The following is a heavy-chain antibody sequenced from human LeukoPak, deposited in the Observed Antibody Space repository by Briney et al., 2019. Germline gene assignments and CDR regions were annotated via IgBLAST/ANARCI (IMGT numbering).Heavy chain of an antibody. Sequence: GGSLRLSCAASGFTFSSYSMNWVRQAPGKGLEWVSAISGGSRYIYYADSVRGRFTISRDNAENSLYLQMHSLRVEDTAVYYCARAPTVLVGYCSSSSCQADYWGQGTLVTVSS. V-gene: IGHV3-21*01. J-gene: IGHJ4*02. CDR3: ARAPTVLVGYCSSSSCQADY. CDR2: ISGGSRYI. D-gene: IGHD2-2*01. CDR1: GFTFSSYS.